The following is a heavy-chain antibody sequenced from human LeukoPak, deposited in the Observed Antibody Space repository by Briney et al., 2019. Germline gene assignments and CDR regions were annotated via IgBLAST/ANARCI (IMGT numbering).Heavy chain of an antibody. V-gene: IGHV4-39*01. CDR2: IYYSGTT. CDR1: GGSISTTSTY. CDR3: ARSIAGDGPTHNWFGP. Sequence: TSETLSLTCTVSGGSISTTSTYWGWIRQPPGKGLEWIGSIYYSGTTYYNPSLKGRVTIFVDTSKNQFSLKLSSVTAADMATYYCARSIAGDGPTHNWFGPWGQGALVTVSS. J-gene: IGHJ5*02. D-gene: IGHD6-13*01.